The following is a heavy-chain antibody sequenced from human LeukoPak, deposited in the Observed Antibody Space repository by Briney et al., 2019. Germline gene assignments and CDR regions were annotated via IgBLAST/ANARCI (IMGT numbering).Heavy chain of an antibody. J-gene: IGHJ4*02. CDR3: ARLSGGRFAY. V-gene: IGHV3-23*01. CDR2: INGNGVST. D-gene: IGHD2/OR15-2a*01. CDR1: GFTFSSYA. Sequence: GGSLRLSCAASGFTFSSYAMSWVRQAPGKGLEWVSTINGNGVSTYYADSVKGRFTISRDNSKNTLYLQMNSLRAEDTAVYYCARLSGGRFAYWGQGILVTVSS.